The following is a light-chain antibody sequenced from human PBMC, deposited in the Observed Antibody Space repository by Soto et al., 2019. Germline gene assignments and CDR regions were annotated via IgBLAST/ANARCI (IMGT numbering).Light chain of an antibody. CDR2: YDT. J-gene: IGLJ3*02. V-gene: IGLV3-21*04. CDR3: HVWDSSRDHVV. CDR1: NIGGKT. Sequence: SYELTQPPSVSVAPGKTASITCGGNNIGGKTVHWFHQKPGQAPVVVLYYDTHRPSGIPERFSGSNSGNTATLTISRVEAWDEADYYCHVWDSSRDHVVFGGGTKLTVL.